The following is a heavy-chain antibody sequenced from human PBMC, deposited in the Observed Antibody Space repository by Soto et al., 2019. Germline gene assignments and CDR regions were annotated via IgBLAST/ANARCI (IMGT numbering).Heavy chain of an antibody. V-gene: IGHV3-48*01. Sequence: GGSLRLSCAASGFTFSSYSMNWVRQAPGKGLERISYISSSSSTIYYADSVKGRFTISRDNAKNSLYLQMNSLRAEDTAVYYCAREYCTNGVCYTGSWFDPWGQGTLVTVSS. CDR2: ISSSSSTI. CDR1: GFTFSSYS. J-gene: IGHJ5*02. D-gene: IGHD2-8*01. CDR3: AREYCTNGVCYTGSWFDP.